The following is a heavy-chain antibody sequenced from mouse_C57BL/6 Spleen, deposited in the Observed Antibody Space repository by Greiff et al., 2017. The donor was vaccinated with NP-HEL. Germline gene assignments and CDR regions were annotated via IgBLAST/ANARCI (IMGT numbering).Heavy chain of an antibody. CDR2: INPNNGGT. V-gene: IGHV1-26*01. D-gene: IGHD1-1*01. J-gene: IGHJ1*03. CDR1: GYTFTDYY. CDR3: ARSEDYGSSGYFDV. Sequence: EVQLQQSGPELVKPGASVKISCKASGYTFTDYYMNWVKQSHGKSLEWIGDINPNNGGTSYNQKFKGKATLTVDKSSSTAYMELRSLTSEDSAVYYCARSEDYGSSGYFDVWGTGTTVTVSS.